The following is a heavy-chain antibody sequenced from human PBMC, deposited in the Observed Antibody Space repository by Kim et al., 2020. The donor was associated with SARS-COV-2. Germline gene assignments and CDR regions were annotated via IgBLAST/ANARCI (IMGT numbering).Heavy chain of an antibody. V-gene: IGHV1-2*04. CDR3: AREPKGIAAAGKYGMDV. CDR2: INPNSGGT. Sequence: ASVKVSCKASGYTFTGYYMHWVRQAPGQGLEWMGWINPNSGGTNYAQKFQGWVTMTRDTSISTAYMELSRLRSDDTAVYYCAREPKGIAAAGKYGMDVWGQGTTVTVSS. CDR1: GYTFTGYY. J-gene: IGHJ6*02. D-gene: IGHD6-13*01.